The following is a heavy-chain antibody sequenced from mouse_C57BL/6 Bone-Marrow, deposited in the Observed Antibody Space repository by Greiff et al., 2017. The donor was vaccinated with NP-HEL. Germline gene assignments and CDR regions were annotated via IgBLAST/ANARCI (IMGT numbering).Heavy chain of an antibody. CDR2: ISYDGSN. V-gene: IGHV3-6*01. Sequence: EVQRVESGPGLVKPSQSLSLTCSVTGYSITSGYYWNWIRQFPGNKLEWMGYISYDGSNNYNPSLKNRISITRDTSKNQFFLKLNSVTTEDTATYYCARGFAYWGQGTLVTVSA. CDR1: GYSITSGYY. CDR3: ARGFAY. J-gene: IGHJ3*01.